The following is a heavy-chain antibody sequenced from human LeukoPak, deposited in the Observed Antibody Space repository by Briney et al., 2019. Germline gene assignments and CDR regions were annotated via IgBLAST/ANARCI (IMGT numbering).Heavy chain of an antibody. CDR2: LSGSGGST. Sequence: PGGSLRLSCAASGFTSSSYAMSWVRQAPGERLEWVSALSGSGGSTYYADSVKGRFTISRDNSENTLYLQMNSLRAEDTAVYYCANGLYGSFGPWGQGTLVTVSS. CDR1: GFTSSSYA. V-gene: IGHV3-23*01. CDR3: ANGLYGSFGP. J-gene: IGHJ5*02. D-gene: IGHD3-10*01.